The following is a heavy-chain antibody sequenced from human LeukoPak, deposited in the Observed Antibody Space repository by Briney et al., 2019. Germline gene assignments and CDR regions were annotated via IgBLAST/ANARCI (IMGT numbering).Heavy chain of an antibody. CDR2: ISSSSSYI. CDR1: GFTFSTYS. Sequence: GGSLRLSCAASGFTFSTYSMNWVRQAPGKGLEWVSSISSSSSYIYYADSVKGRFTISRDNAKNSLYLQMNSLRAEDTAVYYCAREYYDSSGYPPFDYWGQGTLVTVSS. J-gene: IGHJ4*02. D-gene: IGHD3-22*01. V-gene: IGHV3-21*01. CDR3: AREYYDSSGYPPFDY.